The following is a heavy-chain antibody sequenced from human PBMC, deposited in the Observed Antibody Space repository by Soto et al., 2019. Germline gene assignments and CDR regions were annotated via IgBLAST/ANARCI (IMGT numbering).Heavy chain of an antibody. CDR3: ARGYSGSFPYAFDI. CDR1: GGTFSSYA. Sequence: SVKVSCKASGGTFSSYAISWVRQAPGQGLEWMGGIIPIFGTANYARKFQGRVTITADESTSTAYMELSSLRSEDTAVYYCARGYSGSFPYAFDIWGQGTMVTVSS. CDR2: IIPIFGTA. J-gene: IGHJ3*02. V-gene: IGHV1-69*13. D-gene: IGHD1-26*01.